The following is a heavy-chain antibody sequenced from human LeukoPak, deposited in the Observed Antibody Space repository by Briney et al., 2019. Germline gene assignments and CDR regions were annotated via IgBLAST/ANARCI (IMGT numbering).Heavy chain of an antibody. CDR2: ISSCGSTI. D-gene: IGHD6-25*01. V-gene: IGHV3-11*01. CDR3: ARDRLYYSGMDV. Sequence: GGPQTLPCRVSGFPFSDYYMSWIRQAPGRGVEWVSYISSCGSTIYYADCVKGGFTIHRDNAKNSLYLQMNSLRAEDTAVYYCARDRLYYSGMDVWGQGTTVTVSS. CDR1: GFPFSDYY. J-gene: IGHJ6*02.